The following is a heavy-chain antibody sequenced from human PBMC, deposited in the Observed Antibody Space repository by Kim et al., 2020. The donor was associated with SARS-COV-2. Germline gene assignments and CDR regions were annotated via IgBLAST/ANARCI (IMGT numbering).Heavy chain of an antibody. CDR3: ARVVRTPGIAAAGPSSDIDY. CDR2: MNPNSGNT. D-gene: IGHD6-13*01. J-gene: IGHJ4*02. CDR1: GYTFTSYD. Sequence: ASVKVSCKASGYTFTSYDINWVRQATGQGLEWMGWMNPNSGNTGYAQKFQGRVTMTRNTSISTAYMELSSLRSEDTAVYYCARVVRTPGIAAAGPSSDIDYWGQGTLVTVSS. V-gene: IGHV1-8*01.